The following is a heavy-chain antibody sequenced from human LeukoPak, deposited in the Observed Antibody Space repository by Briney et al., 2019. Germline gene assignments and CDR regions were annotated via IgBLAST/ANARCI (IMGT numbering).Heavy chain of an antibody. CDR3: ARESLTEYSGGWYIDY. CDR1: GGSISSYY. J-gene: IGHJ4*02. D-gene: IGHD6-19*01. V-gene: IGHV4-4*07. CDR2: IYTSGST. Sequence: SETLSLACTVSGGSISSYYWSWIRQPAGKGLEWIGRIYTSGSTNYNPSLKSRVTMSVDTSKNQFSLKLSSVTAADTAVYYCARESLTEYSGGWYIDYWGQGTLVTVSS.